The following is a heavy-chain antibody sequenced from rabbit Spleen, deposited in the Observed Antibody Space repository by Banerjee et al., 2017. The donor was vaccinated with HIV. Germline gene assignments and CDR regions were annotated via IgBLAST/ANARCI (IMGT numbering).Heavy chain of an antibody. J-gene: IGHJ4*01. CDR1: GFSFSNKAV. D-gene: IGHD8-1*01. Sequence: QEQLVESGGGLVKPEGSLKLSCTASGFSFSNKAVMCWVRQAPGKGLEWIACINVITGKAVYASWAKGRFNLSKTSSTTVTLQMTSLTAADTATYFCARTGSSWSLNLWGQGTLVTVS. V-gene: IGHV1S45*01. CDR2: INVITGKA. CDR3: ARTGSSWSLNL.